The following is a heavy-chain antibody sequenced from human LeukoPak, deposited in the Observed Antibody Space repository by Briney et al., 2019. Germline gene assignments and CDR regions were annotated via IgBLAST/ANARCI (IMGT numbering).Heavy chain of an antibody. Sequence: SETLSLTCTVSGYSISSGYYWGWIRQPPGKGPEWIASIYHSGSTYCNPSLKSRVNIPVDTSKNHFSLKLNSVTAADTAVYFCARAFNWNYWFDPWGQGTLVTVSS. CDR2: IYHSGST. D-gene: IGHD1-1*01. CDR3: ARAFNWNYWFDP. J-gene: IGHJ5*02. CDR1: GYSISSGYY. V-gene: IGHV4-38-2*02.